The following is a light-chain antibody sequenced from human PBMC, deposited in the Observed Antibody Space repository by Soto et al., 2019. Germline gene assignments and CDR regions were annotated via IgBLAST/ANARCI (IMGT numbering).Light chain of an antibody. CDR3: QQYNNWHPIL. CDR1: QTVNST. V-gene: IGKV3-15*01. CDR2: GAS. Sequence: EIVITHSPATLSVSPVERATLSYTASQTVNSTLALYQKKPGQAPRLLIYGASTSAPGIPARFSGSGFGKELILTLSRLQSEDFAVYSCQQYNNWHPILLGGGNKVDIK. J-gene: IGKJ4*01.